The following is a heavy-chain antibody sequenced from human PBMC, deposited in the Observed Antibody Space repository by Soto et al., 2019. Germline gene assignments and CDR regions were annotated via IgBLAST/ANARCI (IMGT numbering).Heavy chain of an antibody. CDR3: ARDRPTVTTYYYYYMDV. D-gene: IGHD4-17*01. V-gene: IGHV3-21*01. J-gene: IGHJ6*03. CDR2: ISSSSSYI. Sequence: GGSLRLSCAASGFTFSSYSMNWVRQAPGKGLEWVSSISSSSSYIYYADSVKGRFTISRDNAKNSLYLQMNSLRAEDTAVYYCARDRPTVTTYYYYYMDVWGKGTTVTVSS. CDR1: GFTFSSYS.